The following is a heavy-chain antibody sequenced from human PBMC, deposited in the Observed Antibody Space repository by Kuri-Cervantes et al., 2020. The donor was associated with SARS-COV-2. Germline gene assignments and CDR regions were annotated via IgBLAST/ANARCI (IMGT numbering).Heavy chain of an antibody. V-gene: IGHV4-61*02. J-gene: IGHJ4*02. CDR1: GGSISSGSYY. Sequence: LRLSCTLSGGSISSGSYYWSWFRQPAGKGLEWIGRIYTSGSTNYNPSLKSRVTISVDTSKNQFSLKLSSVTAADTAVYYCARNWGRYYFDYWGQGTLVTVSS. CDR2: IYTSGST. CDR3: ARNWGRYYFDY. D-gene: IGHD7-27*01.